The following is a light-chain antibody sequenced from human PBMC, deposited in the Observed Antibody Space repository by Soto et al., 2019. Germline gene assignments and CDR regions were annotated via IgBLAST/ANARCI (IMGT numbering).Light chain of an antibody. CDR2: GAS. CDR3: QQCDNSKLT. CDR1: QSVSSSY. V-gene: IGKV3-20*01. Sequence: EIVLTQSPGTLSLSPGERATLSCRASQSVSSSYLAWYQQKPGQAPRLLIYGASNRATGIPDRFSGSGSGTDFTLTISRLEPEDFAVYYCQQCDNSKLTFGQGTRLE. J-gene: IGKJ5*01.